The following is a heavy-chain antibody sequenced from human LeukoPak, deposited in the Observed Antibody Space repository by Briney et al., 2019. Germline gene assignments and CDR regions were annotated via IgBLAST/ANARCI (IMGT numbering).Heavy chain of an antibody. CDR2: ISWNSGSI. D-gene: IGHD3-22*01. CDR3: AKDTGSYYDSSGTLDY. CDR1: GFTFDDYA. Sequence: TGGSLRLSCAASGFTFDDYAMHWVRQAPGKGLEWVSGISWNSGSIGYADSVKGRFTISRDNAKNSLYLQMNSLRAEDTALYYCAKDTGSYYDSSGTLDYWGQGTLVTVPS. J-gene: IGHJ4*02. V-gene: IGHV3-9*01.